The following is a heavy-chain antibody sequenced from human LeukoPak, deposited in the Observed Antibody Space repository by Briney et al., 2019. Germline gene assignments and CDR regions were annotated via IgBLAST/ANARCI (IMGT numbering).Heavy chain of an antibody. CDR1: GGSISSYY. CDR3: ARDEYYYGSGSYHY. D-gene: IGHD3-10*01. V-gene: IGHV4-4*07. Sequence: SSETLSLTCTVSGGSISSYYWSWIRQPAGKGLEWIGRIYTSGSTNYNPSLKSRVTMSVDTSKNQFSLKLSSVTAADTAVYYCARDEYYYGSGSYHYWGQGTLVTVSS. J-gene: IGHJ4*02. CDR2: IYTSGST.